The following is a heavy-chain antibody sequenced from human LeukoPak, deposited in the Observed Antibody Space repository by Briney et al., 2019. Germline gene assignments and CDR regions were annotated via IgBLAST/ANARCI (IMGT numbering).Heavy chain of an antibody. CDR3: ARSYGSGSYLWIFDY. J-gene: IGHJ4*02. V-gene: IGHV3-33*01. CDR1: GFTFSIYG. CDR2: IWYDGSNK. D-gene: IGHD3-10*01. Sequence: GGSLRLSCAASGFTFSIYGMHWVRQAPGKGLEWVAIIWYDGSNKYYADSVKGRFTTSRDNSKNTLFLQMNSLRAEDTAVYYCARSYGSGSYLWIFDYWGQGTLVTVSS.